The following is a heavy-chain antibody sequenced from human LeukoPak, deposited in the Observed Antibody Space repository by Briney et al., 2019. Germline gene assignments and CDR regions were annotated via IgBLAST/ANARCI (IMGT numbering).Heavy chain of an antibody. Sequence: SETLSLTCAVYGGSFSGYYWSWIRQPPGKGLGWIGEINHSGSTNYNPSLKSRVTISVDTSKNQFSLKLSSVTAADTAVYYCASYILTGYSTFDAFDIWGQGTMVTVSS. CDR1: GGSFSGYY. V-gene: IGHV4-34*01. J-gene: IGHJ3*02. CDR2: INHSGST. D-gene: IGHD3-9*01. CDR3: ASYILTGYSTFDAFDI.